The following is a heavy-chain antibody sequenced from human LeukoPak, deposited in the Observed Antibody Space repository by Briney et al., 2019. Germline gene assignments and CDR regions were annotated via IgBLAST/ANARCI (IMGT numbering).Heavy chain of an antibody. J-gene: IGHJ5*02. V-gene: IGHV1-18*01. D-gene: IGHD2-2*01. CDR3: ARVPRDIVVVPAAINWFDP. CDR1: GYTFTSYG. CDR2: ISAYNGNT. Sequence: ASVKVSCKASGYTFTSYGISWVRQAPGQGLEWMGWISAYNGNTNYAQKLQGRVTMTTDTSTSTAYMELRSLISDDTAVYYCARVPRDIVVVPAAINWFDPWGQGTLVTVSS.